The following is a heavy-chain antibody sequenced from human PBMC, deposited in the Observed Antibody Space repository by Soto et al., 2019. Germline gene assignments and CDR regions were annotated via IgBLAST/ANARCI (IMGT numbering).Heavy chain of an antibody. J-gene: IGHJ4*02. CDR3: AAVAGSSGGRAPGY. CDR1: GGSFSGYY. D-gene: IGHD2-15*01. CDR2: INHSGST. V-gene: IGHV4-34*01. Sequence: PSETLSLTCAVYGGSFSGYYWSWIRQPPGKGLEWIGEINHSGSTNYNPSLKSRVTISVDTSKNQFSLKLSSVTAADTAVYYCAAVAGSSGGRAPGYWGQGTLVTVSS.